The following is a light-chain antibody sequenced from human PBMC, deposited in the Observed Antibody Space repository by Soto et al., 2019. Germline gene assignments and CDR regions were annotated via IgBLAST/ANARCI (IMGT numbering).Light chain of an antibody. Sequence: DIQMTQSPSSVSASVGDRVSITCRASQGICSQLAWYQQKPGKAPKLLIHAASTLQRGVPSRFSGSGSGTDFTLTISSLQSEDFATYYCQQANAFPRTFGQGTKVEIE. J-gene: IGKJ1*01. V-gene: IGKV1-12*01. CDR3: QQANAFPRT. CDR2: AAS. CDR1: QGICSQ.